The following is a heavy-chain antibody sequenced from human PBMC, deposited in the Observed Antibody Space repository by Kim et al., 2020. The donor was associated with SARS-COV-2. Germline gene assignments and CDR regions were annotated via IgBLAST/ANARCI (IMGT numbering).Heavy chain of an antibody. J-gene: IGHJ4*02. D-gene: IGHD3-10*01. CDR1: GGSISSSSYY. Sequence: SETLSLTCTVSGGSISSSSYYWGWIRQPPGKGREWIGSIYYSGSTYYNPSLKSRVTISVDTSKNQFSLKLSSVTAADTAVYYCARQITMVRLEFDYWGQGTLVTVSS. CDR3: ARQITMVRLEFDY. V-gene: IGHV4-39*01. CDR2: IYYSGST.